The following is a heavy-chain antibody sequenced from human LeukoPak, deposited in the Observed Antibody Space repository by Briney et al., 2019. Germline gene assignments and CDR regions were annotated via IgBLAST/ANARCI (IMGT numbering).Heavy chain of an antibody. V-gene: IGHV4-59*01. CDR1: GGSISIYY. Sequence: PAETLSLTCTVSGGSISIYYWSWIRQPPGKGLEWIGYIYNSGSTNYNPSLKSRVTISVDTSKNQFSLNMGSVTAADTAVYYCVRDRELIYWGQGTLVTVSS. CDR3: VRDRELIY. CDR2: IYNSGST. D-gene: IGHD3-10*01. J-gene: IGHJ4*02.